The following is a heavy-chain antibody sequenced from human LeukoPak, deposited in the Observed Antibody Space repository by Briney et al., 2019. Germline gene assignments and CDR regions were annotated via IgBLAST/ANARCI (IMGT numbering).Heavy chain of an antibody. CDR3: AKNRDSSDYPRDFDY. V-gene: IGHV3-30*02. CDR1: RFTFSSYG. D-gene: IGHD3-22*01. J-gene: IGHJ4*02. CDR2: IRHDGSYQ. Sequence: GGSLRLSCAASRFTFSSYGMHWVRQTPGKGLEWVAFIRHDGSYQQYVDSVKGRFTVSRDNSKDTVYLQMNSLRTEDTAVYYCAKNRDSSDYPRDFDYWGQGTLVAVSS.